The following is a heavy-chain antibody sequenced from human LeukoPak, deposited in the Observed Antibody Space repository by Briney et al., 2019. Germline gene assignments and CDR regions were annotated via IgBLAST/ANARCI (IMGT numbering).Heavy chain of an antibody. V-gene: IGHV3-23*01. CDR3: AKAPRDSSGYFLYCLDY. Sequence: PGGSLRLSCAASGFTFSSYAMSWVRQAPGEGLEWVSGISGSGGSTYYADSVKGRFTISRDNSKNTLYLQMNSLRAEDTVVYYCAKAPRDSSGYFLYCLDYWGQGTLVTVSS. CDR2: ISGSGGST. CDR1: GFTFSSYA. J-gene: IGHJ4*02. D-gene: IGHD3-22*01.